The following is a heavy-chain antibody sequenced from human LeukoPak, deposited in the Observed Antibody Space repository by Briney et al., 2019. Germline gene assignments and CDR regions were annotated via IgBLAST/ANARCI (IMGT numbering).Heavy chain of an antibody. J-gene: IGHJ4*02. CDR1: GFTFSSYW. V-gene: IGHV3-7*01. CDR2: IKQDGSEK. Sequence: GGSLRLSCAASGFTFSSYWMSWVRQAPGKGLEWVANIKQDGSEKYYVDSVKGRFTISRDNAKNSLYLRMNSLRAEDTAVYYCARDKSVYYDTSGSRFDYWGQGTLVTVSS. CDR3: ARDKSVYYDTSGSRFDY. D-gene: IGHD3-22*01.